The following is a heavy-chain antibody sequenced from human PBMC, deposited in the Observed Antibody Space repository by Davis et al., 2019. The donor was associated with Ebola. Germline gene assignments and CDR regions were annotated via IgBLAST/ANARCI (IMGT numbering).Heavy chain of an antibody. CDR1: GFTFSSYG. D-gene: IGHD2-2*01. CDR3: ARHIVVVPAAINSMDV. Sequence: GESLKISCAASGFTFSSYGMHWVRQAPGKGLEWVAVISYDGSNKYYADSVKGRFTISRDNSKNTLYLQMNSLRAEDTAVYYCARHIVVVPAAINSMDVWGKGTTVTVSS. J-gene: IGHJ6*03. V-gene: IGHV3-30*03. CDR2: ISYDGSNK.